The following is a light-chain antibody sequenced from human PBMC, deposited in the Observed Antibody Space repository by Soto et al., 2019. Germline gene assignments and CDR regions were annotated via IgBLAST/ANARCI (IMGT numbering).Light chain of an antibody. Sequence: EIVLTRSPSTLSLSPGGRGTPSCRASQSVSRGYLAWYQQKPGQAPRVLIYGASMRATGIPDRFSVSGSGTDFTLTISRMEPEYFAVYYCQQCGSSSTFGQGTRLEIK. J-gene: IGKJ5*01. CDR2: GAS. V-gene: IGKV3-20*01. CDR3: QQCGSSST. CDR1: QSVSRGY.